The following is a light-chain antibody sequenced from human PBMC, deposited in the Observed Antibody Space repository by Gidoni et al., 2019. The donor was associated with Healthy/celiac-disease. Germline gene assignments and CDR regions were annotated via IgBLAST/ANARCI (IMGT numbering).Light chain of an antibody. CDR2: QDS. CDR1: KLGDKY. Sequence: SYELTQPPSVSVSPGQTASITCSGDKLGDKYACWYQQKPGQSPVLVIYQDSKRPSGIPERFSGSNSGNTATLTISGTQAMDEADYYCQAWDSSTVVFGGWTKLTV. V-gene: IGLV3-1*01. J-gene: IGLJ2*01. CDR3: QAWDSSTVV.